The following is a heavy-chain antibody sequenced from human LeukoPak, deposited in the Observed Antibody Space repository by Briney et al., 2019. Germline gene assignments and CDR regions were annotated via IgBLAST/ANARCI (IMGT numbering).Heavy chain of an antibody. CDR3: ARVGIQLWSSYYFDY. Sequence: SETLSLTCTVSGGSISSSSYYWGWIRQPPGKGLEWIGYIYYSGSTNYNPSLKSRVTISVDTSKNQFSLKLSSVTAADTAVYYCARVGIQLWSSYYFDYWGQGTLVTVSS. CDR1: GGSISSSSYY. CDR2: IYYSGST. V-gene: IGHV4-61*05. D-gene: IGHD5-18*01. J-gene: IGHJ4*02.